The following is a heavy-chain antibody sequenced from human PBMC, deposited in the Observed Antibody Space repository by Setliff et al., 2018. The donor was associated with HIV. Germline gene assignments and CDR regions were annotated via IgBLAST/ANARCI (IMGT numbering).Heavy chain of an antibody. CDR3: ARHTFGNFLRAGFDY. D-gene: IGHD1-7*01. Sequence: SETLSLTCTVSGGSISSSTYYWGWIRQPPGKGLEWIGSLFYSGSTYYSPSLRSRVTISADTSKNQFSLQLTSVTAADTAVYYCARHTFGNFLRAGFDYWGQGTLVTVSS. V-gene: IGHV4-39*01. CDR1: GGSISSSTYY. CDR2: LFYSGST. J-gene: IGHJ4*02.